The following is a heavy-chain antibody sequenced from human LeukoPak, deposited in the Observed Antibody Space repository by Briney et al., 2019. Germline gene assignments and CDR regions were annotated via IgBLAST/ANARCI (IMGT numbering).Heavy chain of an antibody. D-gene: IGHD2-2*02. CDR3: AKDSHGYCSSTSCYNGAFDI. V-gene: IGHV3-9*01. CDR2: IRWNSGSI. J-gene: IGHJ3*02. CDR1: GFTFDDYA. Sequence: GRSLRLSCAASGFTFDDYAMHWVRQAPGKGLEWVSGIRWNSGSIGYADSVKGRFTISRDNAKNSLYLQMNSLRAEDTALYYCAKDSHGYCSSTSCYNGAFDIWGQGTMVTVSS.